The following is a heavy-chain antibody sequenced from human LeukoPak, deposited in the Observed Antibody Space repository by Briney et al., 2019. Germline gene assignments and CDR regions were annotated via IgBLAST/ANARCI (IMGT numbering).Heavy chain of an antibody. V-gene: IGHV4-59*01. CDR1: GGSISSYY. J-gene: IGHJ4*02. Sequence: TSETLSLTCTVSGGSISSYYWSWIRQPPGKGLEWIGYIHYSGGTNYNPSLKSRVTMSVDTSKNQFSLKLSPVTAADTAVYYCARGGHYYDYWGQGILVTVSS. CDR2: IHYSGGT. CDR3: ARGGHYYDY.